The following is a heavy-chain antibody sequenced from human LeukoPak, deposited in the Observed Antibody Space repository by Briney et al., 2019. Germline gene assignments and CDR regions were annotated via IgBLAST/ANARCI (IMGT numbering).Heavy chain of an antibody. Sequence: ASVKVSCKASGYTFTGYYMHWVRQAPGQGLEWMGLINPTGGSTGYAQKFQGRVTMTRDMSTSTDYMELSSLRSEDTANYYCARDNSVGDNAWWFDPWGQGTLVTVSS. D-gene: IGHD1-26*01. V-gene: IGHV1-46*01. CDR1: GYTFTGYY. J-gene: IGHJ5*02. CDR3: ARDNSVGDNAWWFDP. CDR2: INPTGGST.